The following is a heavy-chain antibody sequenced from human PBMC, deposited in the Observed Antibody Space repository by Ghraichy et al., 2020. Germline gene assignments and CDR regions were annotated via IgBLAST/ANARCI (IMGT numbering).Heavy chain of an antibody. Sequence: SETLSLTCTVSGGSISTYYWSWIRQPPGKGLEWIGYIYYSGSTNYNPSLKSRVTISVDTSKNQFSLKLSSVTAADTAVYYCARGLYSSGPNYFDPWGQGTLVTVSS. J-gene: IGHJ5*02. CDR2: IYYSGST. CDR1: GGSISTYY. CDR3: ARGLYSSGPNYFDP. D-gene: IGHD6-19*01. V-gene: IGHV4-59*01.